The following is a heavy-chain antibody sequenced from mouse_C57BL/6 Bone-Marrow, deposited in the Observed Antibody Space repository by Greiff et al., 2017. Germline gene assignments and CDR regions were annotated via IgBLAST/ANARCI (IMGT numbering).Heavy chain of an antibody. CDR1: GYTFTDYN. J-gene: IGHJ4*01. Sequence: EVQLQQSGPELVKPGASVKIPCKASGYTFTDYNMDWVKQSHGKSLEWIGDINPNNGGTIYNQKFKGKATLTVDKSSSTAYMELRSLTSEDTAVYYCARGTVVARGYAMGYWGQGTSVTVSS. D-gene: IGHD1-1*01. CDR2: INPNNGGT. CDR3: ARGTVVARGYAMGY. V-gene: IGHV1-18*01.